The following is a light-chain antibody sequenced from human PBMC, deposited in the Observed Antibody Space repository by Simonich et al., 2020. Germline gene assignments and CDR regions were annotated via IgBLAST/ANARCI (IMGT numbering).Light chain of an antibody. CDR1: SSDVGSYNL. V-gene: IGLV2-23*01. CDR2: EGR. Sequence: QSALTQPASVSGSPGQSITISCTGTSSDVGSYNLVSWYQQHPGKAPQLMIYEGRKRPSGGSNRFSGSTSGNTASLTISGLQAEDEADYYCCSYAGSSTWVFGGGTKLTVL. CDR3: CSYAGSSTWV. J-gene: IGLJ3*02.